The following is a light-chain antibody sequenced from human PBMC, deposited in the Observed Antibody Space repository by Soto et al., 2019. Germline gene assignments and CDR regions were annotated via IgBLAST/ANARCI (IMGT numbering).Light chain of an antibody. CDR2: RAS. CDR3: QQYGSSPRT. V-gene: IGKV3-20*01. J-gene: IGKJ4*02. CDR1: QTVNRN. Sequence: VMTQSPATLSVSPGEGATLSCRASQTVNRNVAWYQQTPGQAPKVLIYRASSRATGIPDRFSGSGSGTEFTLTISRLEPEDFAVYYCQQYGSSPRTFGEGTKVDIK.